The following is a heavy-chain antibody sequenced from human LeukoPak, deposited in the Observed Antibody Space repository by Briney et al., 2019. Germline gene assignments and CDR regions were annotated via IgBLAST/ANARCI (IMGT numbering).Heavy chain of an antibody. J-gene: IGHJ5*02. Sequence: SETLSLTCTVSGGSISSSLYHWGWIRQSPGKNLEWLGCIYYTGTTHYNPSLKSRVTISVDTSKNQFSLKLSSVTAADTAVYYCARDGRDVTIDDSNWFDPWGQGTLVTVSS. D-gene: IGHD3-10*01. CDR2: IYYTGTT. V-gene: IGHV4-39*07. CDR3: ARDGRDVTIDDSNWFDP. CDR1: GGSISSSLYH.